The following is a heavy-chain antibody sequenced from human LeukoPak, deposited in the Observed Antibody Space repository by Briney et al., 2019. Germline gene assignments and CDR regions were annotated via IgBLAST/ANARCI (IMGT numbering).Heavy chain of an antibody. J-gene: IGHJ4*02. CDR2: INGDGSAT. CDR3: ARDINWGQVDY. CDR1: GFTFSGHW. V-gene: IGHV3-74*01. D-gene: IGHD7-27*01. Sequence: GGSLRLSCAASGFTFSGHWMYWLRQAPGKGLAWVSRINGDGSATNYAGSMKGRFTISRDNAKNILYLKMNSLREDDTAVYYCARDINWGQVDYWGQGTLVTVSS.